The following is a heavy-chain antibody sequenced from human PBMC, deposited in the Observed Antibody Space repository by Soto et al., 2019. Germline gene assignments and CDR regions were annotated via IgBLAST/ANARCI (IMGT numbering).Heavy chain of an antibody. J-gene: IGHJ4*02. V-gene: IGHV4-59*08. CDR3: ARLQRVDYSGYFFDY. CDR2: NYYSGST. Sequence: QVQLQESGPGLVKPSETLSLTCTVSGGSISSYYWSWIRQPPGKGLEWIGYNYYSGSTNYNPSLKGRVTLSVDPSKNQFSLMLSSVTATDTAEYYCARLQRVDYSGYFFDYWGQGTLVTVSS. D-gene: IGHD3-22*01. CDR1: GGSISSYY.